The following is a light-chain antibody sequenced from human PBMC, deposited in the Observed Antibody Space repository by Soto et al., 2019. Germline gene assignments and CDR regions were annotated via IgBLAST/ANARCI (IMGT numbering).Light chain of an antibody. Sequence: DVVMTQFPDSLAVSLGERATLSCKSGQSLLYTPNNYNYLAWYQQKAGQPPKLLIYWASTRESGGPDRFSGSGSGTDFNLTISNLQAEDVAVYFCQQYYSAPGTFGQGTRVEIK. V-gene: IGKV4-1*01. J-gene: IGKJ1*01. CDR3: QQYYSAPGT. CDR1: QSLLYTPNNYNY. CDR2: WAS.